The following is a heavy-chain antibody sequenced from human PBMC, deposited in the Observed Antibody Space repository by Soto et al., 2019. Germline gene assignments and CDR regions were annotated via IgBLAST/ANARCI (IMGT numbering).Heavy chain of an antibody. V-gene: IGHV4-38-2*02. J-gene: IGHJ5*02. CDR1: GYSISSGYY. Sequence: SETLSLTCAVSGYSISSGYYWGWIRQPPGKGLEWIGSIYHSGSTYYNPSPKSRVTISVDTSKNQFSLKLSAVTAADTAVYYCARELYYYGSGSYYNEDWFDPWGQGTLVTVSS. CDR2: IYHSGST. D-gene: IGHD3-10*01. CDR3: ARELYYYGSGSYYNEDWFDP.